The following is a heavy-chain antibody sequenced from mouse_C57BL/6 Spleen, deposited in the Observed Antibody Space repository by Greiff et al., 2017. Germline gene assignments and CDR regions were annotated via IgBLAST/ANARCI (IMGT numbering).Heavy chain of an antibody. CDR2: INYDGSST. V-gene: IGHV5-16*01. J-gene: IGHJ2*01. D-gene: IGHD1-1*02. CDR3: ARDRGVANYFDY. Sequence: EVKVVESEGGLVQPGSSMKLSCTASGFTFSDYYMAWVRQVPEKGLEWVANINYDGSSTYYLDSLKSRFIISRDNAKNILYLQMSSLKSEDTATYYCARDRGVANYFDYWGQGTTLTVSS. CDR1: GFTFSDYY.